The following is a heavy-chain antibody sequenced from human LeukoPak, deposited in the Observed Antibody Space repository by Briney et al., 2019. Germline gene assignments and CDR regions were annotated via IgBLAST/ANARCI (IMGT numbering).Heavy chain of an antibody. CDR2: ISNNGGYT. D-gene: IGHD4-17*01. V-gene: IGHV3-23*01. Sequence: PGGSLRLSCAASGFTFSSSAMSWVRQAPGKGLEWVSAISNNGGYTYYADSVKGRFTISRDNAKNSLYLQMNSLRAEDTAVYYCARADDYGDYVADYWGQGTLVTVSS. CDR3: ARADDYGDYVADY. CDR1: GFTFSSSA. J-gene: IGHJ4*02.